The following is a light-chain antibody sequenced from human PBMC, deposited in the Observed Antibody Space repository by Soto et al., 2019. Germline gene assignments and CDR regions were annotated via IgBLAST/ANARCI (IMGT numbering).Light chain of an antibody. Sequence: QSVVTHPPSASRTPGQRFTISFSGSSSDILSNTVNWYQRLPGTAPKLLIYSNNKLPSGVHDRFSGSKSGTSASLAITGLQSQDEADYYCAAWDDSLNGPGHVFGTRTKVTVL. CDR2: SNN. CDR3: AAWDDSLNGPGHV. CDR1: SSDILSNT. J-gene: IGLJ1*01. V-gene: IGLV1-44*01.